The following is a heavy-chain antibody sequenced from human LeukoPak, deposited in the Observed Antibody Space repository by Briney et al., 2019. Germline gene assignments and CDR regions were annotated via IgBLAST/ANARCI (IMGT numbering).Heavy chain of an antibody. J-gene: IGHJ3*02. Sequence: GGSLRLSCAASGFTFNSYAMHWVRQAPGKGLEWVAVISYDGSNKYYADSVKDRFTISRDNSKNTLYLQMNSLRGEDTAVYYCARDVAWLQPEAAFDIWGQGTMVTVSS. D-gene: IGHD5-24*01. V-gene: IGHV3-30-3*01. CDR3: ARDVAWLQPEAAFDI. CDR1: GFTFNSYA. CDR2: ISYDGSNK.